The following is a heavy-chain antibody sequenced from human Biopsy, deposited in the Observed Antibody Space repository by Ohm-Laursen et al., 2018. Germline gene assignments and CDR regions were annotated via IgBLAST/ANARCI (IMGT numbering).Heavy chain of an antibody. D-gene: IGHD4-17*01. CDR3: ARLAQIYGDSPFDP. CDR1: GAIFSNYA. CDR2: IIPLFGAP. J-gene: IGHJ5*02. V-gene: IGHV1-69*13. Sequence: SVKVSCKSSGAIFSNYAITWVRQAPGQGLEWMGGIIPLFGAPNYAQKFQGRLTITADESKSTTYMELSSLRSEDTAVYYCARLAQIYGDSPFDPWGQGTQVTVPS.